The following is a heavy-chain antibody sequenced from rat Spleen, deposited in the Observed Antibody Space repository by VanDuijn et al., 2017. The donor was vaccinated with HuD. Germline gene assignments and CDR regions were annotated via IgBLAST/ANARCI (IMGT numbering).Heavy chain of an antibody. V-gene: IGHV5-29*01. D-gene: IGHD1-6*01. Sequence: VQLKESGPGLVQPSQTLSLTCTVSGFSLSSYGVIWVRQAPTKGLEWVASISYDGGSTFYRDSVKGRFTISRDNAKSTLYLQLDSLRSEDTATYYCARSGEDGYTYYWYFDLWGPGTMVTVSS. J-gene: IGHJ1*01. CDR1: GFSLSSYG. CDR2: ISYDGGST. CDR3: ARSGEDGYTYYWYFDL.